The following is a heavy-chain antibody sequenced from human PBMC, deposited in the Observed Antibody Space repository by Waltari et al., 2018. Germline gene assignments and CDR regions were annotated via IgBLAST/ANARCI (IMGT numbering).Heavy chain of an antibody. CDR2: VYAPGAA. J-gene: IGHJ4*02. D-gene: IGHD4-17*01. CDR3: ALNTVTVPFPY. V-gene: IGHV3-53*01. CDR1: GFLVSEND. Sequence: EVEVVESGGGFIQPGGSLRLDCAVSGFLVSENDVIWVRQAPGKGLEWVSSVYAPGAAHYANDVKGRFTSSRDISTNTVFLHMSGLRDEDTAVYYCALNTVTVPFPYWGRGTLVTVSS.